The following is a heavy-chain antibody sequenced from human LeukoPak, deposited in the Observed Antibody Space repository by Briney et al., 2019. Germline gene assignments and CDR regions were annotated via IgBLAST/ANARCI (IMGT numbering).Heavy chain of an antibody. V-gene: IGHV3-11*06. CDR1: GFTFSDYY. CDR2: ISSSSSYT. CDR3: ARDISFGAGYFDY. D-gene: IGHD3-10*01. J-gene: IGHJ4*02. Sequence: GGSLRLSCAASGFTFSDYYMSWIRQAPGKGLEWVSYISSSSSYTNYADSVKGRFTISRDNAKNSLYLQMNSLRAEDTAVYYCARDISFGAGYFDYWGQGTLVTVSS.